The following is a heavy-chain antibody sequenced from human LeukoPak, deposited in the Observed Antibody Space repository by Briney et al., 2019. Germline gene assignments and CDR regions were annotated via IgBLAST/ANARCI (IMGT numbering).Heavy chain of an antibody. CDR1: GFSFEEYA. D-gene: IGHD3-10*01. CDR3: AKAGRFGEYMDV. CDR2: ISWNSGSI. Sequence: GRSLRLSCAASGFSFEEYAMHWVRQAPGKGLEWVSGISWNSGSIGYADSVKGRFTISRDNAKNSLYLQMHSLRAEDTALYYCAKAGRFGEYMDVWGKGTTVTVSS. J-gene: IGHJ6*03. V-gene: IGHV3-9*01.